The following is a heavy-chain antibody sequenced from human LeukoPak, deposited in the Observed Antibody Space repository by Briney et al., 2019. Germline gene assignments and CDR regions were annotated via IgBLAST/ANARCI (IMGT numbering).Heavy chain of an antibody. CDR2: IKRKTDGGTT. CDR1: GFTFSNAW. CDR3: TTERYSSAWYGGFDY. J-gene: IGHJ4*02. V-gene: IGHV3-15*01. D-gene: IGHD6-19*01. Sequence: NSGGSLRLSCAASGFTFSNAWMSWVRQAPGNGLEWVGRIKRKTDGGTTDYAAPVKGRFTISRDDSENTLFLQMNSLKTEDTAVYFCTTERYSSAWYGGFDYWGQGTLVTVSS.